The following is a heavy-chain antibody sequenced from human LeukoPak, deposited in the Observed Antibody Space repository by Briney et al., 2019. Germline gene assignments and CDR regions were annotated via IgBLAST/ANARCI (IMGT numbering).Heavy chain of an antibody. J-gene: IGHJ6*03. V-gene: IGHV4-59*01. Sequence: PSETLSLTCTVSGGSISSYYWSWIRQPPGKGLECIGYIYYSGSTNYNPSLKSRVTISVDTSKNQFSLKLSSVTAADTAVYYCARVIGGISSSWYLVGYYYYMDVWGKGTTVTVSS. CDR3: ARVIGGISSSWYLVGYYYYMDV. CDR2: IYYSGST. D-gene: IGHD6-13*01. CDR1: GGSISSYY.